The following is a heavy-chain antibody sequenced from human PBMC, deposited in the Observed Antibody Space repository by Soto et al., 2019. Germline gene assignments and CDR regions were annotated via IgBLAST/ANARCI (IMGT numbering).Heavy chain of an antibody. V-gene: IGHV1-8*01. Sequence: WASVKVSCKASGYTFTSYDINWVRQATGQGLEWMGWMNPNSGNTGYAQKFQGRVTMTRNTSISTAYMELSSLRSEDTAVYYCARVEVVYYYDSSGKGAFDIWDQGTMVTVSS. CDR1: GYTFTSYD. J-gene: IGHJ3*02. CDR2: MNPNSGNT. D-gene: IGHD3-22*01. CDR3: ARVEVVYYYDSSGKGAFDI.